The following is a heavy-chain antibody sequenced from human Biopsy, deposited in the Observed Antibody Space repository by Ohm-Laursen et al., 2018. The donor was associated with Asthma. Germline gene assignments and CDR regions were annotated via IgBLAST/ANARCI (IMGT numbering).Heavy chain of an antibody. CDR3: ARGSCSSLSYPDAFDI. D-gene: IGHD2-2*01. CDR1: GGSLTRFY. V-gene: IGHV4-59*01. J-gene: IGHJ3*02. Sequence: SETLSLTCTASGGSLTRFYWSWIRQPPGRGLEWFGDIYFSGNTNYNPPLKSRVTISIDTSKNHYSLKLTSVTAADTAVYYCARGSCSSLSYPDAFDIWGQGTMVTVS. CDR2: IYFSGNT.